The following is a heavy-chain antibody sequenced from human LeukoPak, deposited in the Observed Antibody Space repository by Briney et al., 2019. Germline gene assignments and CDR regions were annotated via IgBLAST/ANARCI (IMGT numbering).Heavy chain of an antibody. CDR2: INHNGST. Sequence: PSETLSLTCAVYGGSFSGYYWSWIRQPPGKGLEWIGEINHNGSTNYNPSLKSRVTISVDTSKNQFSLKLSSVTAADTAVYYCATEELRAAAIDYWGQGTLVTVSS. V-gene: IGHV4-34*01. CDR3: ATEELRAAAIDY. CDR1: GGSFSGYY. J-gene: IGHJ4*02. D-gene: IGHD6-13*01.